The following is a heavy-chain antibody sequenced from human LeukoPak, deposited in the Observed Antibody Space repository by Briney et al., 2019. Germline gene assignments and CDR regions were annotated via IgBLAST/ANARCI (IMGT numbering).Heavy chain of an antibody. CDR2: IIPIFGTA. D-gene: IGHD3-22*01. J-gene: IGHJ3*02. CDR1: GGTFSSYA. V-gene: IGHV1-69*06. CDR3: ARDGGGVPHYIENSGYSGPNAFDI. Sequence: SSVKVSCKASGGTFSSYAMNWVRQAPGQGLEWMGRIIPIFGTANNAQKFQGRVTITADTSTSTAYMELSSLRSEDTAVYYCARDGGGVPHYIENSGYSGPNAFDIWGQGTMVTVSS.